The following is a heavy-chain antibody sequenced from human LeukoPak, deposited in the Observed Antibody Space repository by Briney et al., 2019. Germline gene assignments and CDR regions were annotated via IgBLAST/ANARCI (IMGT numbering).Heavy chain of an antibody. CDR3: ARGSRGPYYDFWSGEPRRHLNYYMDV. Sequence: SETLSLTCAVSGGSISSSNWWSWVRQPPGKGLEWIGEIYHSGSTNYNPSLKSRVTISVDTSKNQFSLKLSSVTAADTAVYYCARGSRGPYYDFWSGEPRRHLNYYMDVWGKGTTVTVPS. J-gene: IGHJ6*03. CDR2: IYHSGST. CDR1: GGSISSSNW. V-gene: IGHV4-4*02. D-gene: IGHD3-3*01.